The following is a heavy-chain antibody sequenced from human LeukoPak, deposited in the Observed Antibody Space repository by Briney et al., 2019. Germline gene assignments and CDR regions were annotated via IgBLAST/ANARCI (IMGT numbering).Heavy chain of an antibody. Sequence: GRSLRLSCAASGFTFDDYAMHWVRQAPGKGLEWVSGISWNSGSIGYADPVKGRFTISRDNAKNSLYLQMNSLRAEDTALYYCAKDISAVAGSFDYWGQGTLVTVSS. J-gene: IGHJ4*02. CDR3: AKDISAVAGSFDY. V-gene: IGHV3-9*01. CDR2: ISWNSGSI. D-gene: IGHD6-19*01. CDR1: GFTFDDYA.